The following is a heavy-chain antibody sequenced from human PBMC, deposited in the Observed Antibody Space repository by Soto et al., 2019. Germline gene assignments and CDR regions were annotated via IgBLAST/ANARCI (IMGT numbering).Heavy chain of an antibody. V-gene: IGHV3-23*01. D-gene: IGHD6-13*01. Sequence: EVQLLESGGGLVQPGGSLRLSCAASGFTSSSSAMSWVRQPPGKGLEWVSGVSGIGDRTYYADSVKGRFTISRDSSKNTLYLQMNSLRVEDTAVYYCAKAQDYSASPLDYWGQGTLVTVSS. J-gene: IGHJ4*02. CDR2: VSGIGDRT. CDR3: AKAQDYSASPLDY. CDR1: GFTSSSSA.